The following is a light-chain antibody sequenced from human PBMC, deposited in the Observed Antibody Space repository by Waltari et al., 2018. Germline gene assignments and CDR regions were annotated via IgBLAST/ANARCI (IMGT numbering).Light chain of an antibody. CDR1: HSVSYSSNNRDY. J-gene: IGKJ3*01. CDR3: QQYYSNFFT. Sequence: DIVLTQSPDSLAVSLGERATLNCQSSHSVSYSSNNRDYLAWYQQKPGQPPKLLIYWASTRESGVPDRFSGSGSGTDFTLTISSLQAEDVAVYYCQQYYSNFFTFGPGTKVDIK. CDR2: WAS. V-gene: IGKV4-1*01.